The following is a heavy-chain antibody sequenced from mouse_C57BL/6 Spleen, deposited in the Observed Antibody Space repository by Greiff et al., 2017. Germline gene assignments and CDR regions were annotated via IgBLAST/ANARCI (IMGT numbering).Heavy chain of an antibody. Sequence: QVQLQQPGAELVKPGASVKLSCKASGYTFTSYWMHWVKQRPGQGLEWIGMIHPNSGSTNYNEKFKSKATLTVDKSSSTAYMQRSSLTSEDSAVYYCATRDYDGYFDYWGQGTTLTVSS. CDR3: ATRDYDGYFDY. CDR1: GYTFTSYW. V-gene: IGHV1-64*01. CDR2: IHPNSGST. J-gene: IGHJ2*01. D-gene: IGHD2-4*01.